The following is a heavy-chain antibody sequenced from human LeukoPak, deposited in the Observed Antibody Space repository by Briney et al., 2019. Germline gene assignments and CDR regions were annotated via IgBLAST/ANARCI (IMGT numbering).Heavy chain of an antibody. CDR2: IIPIFGTA. D-gene: IGHD6-13*01. J-gene: IGHJ3*01. CDR3: ARVPTGQQREAFDF. CDR1: GGTFSSYA. V-gene: IGHV1-69*13. Sequence: GASVKVSCKASGGTFSSYAISWVRQAPGQGLEWMGGIIPIFGTANYAQKFQGRVTITADESTSTAYMELSSLRSEDTAVYYCARVPTGQQREAFDFWGQGTTVTVS.